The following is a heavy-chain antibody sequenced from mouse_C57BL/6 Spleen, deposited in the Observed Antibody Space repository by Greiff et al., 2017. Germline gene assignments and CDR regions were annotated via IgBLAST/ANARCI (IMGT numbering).Heavy chain of an antibody. D-gene: IGHD2-3*01. CDR3: ARHSPDGYYVDYLDY. V-gene: IGHV5-9*01. CDR2: LSGGGGDN. Sequence: EVQLQEPGGGLVKPGGSLKLSCAASGFTFSSYTMSWVRQTPDKRLEWVATLSGGGGDNNYPHSVKGRFTISIDNAKNTLYLQMRSLRSEDTALYYCARHSPDGYYVDYLDYWGQGTTLTVSS. CDR1: GFTFSSYT. J-gene: IGHJ2*01.